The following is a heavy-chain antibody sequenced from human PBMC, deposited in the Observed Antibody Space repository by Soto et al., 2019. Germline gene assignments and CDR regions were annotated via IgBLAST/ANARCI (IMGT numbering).Heavy chain of an antibody. CDR3: VSDILGYCSSTSCYLPVDY. CDR1: GFTFSSYG. Sequence: GGSLRLSCAASGFTFSSYGMHWVRQAPGKGLEWVAVISYDGSNKYYADSVKGRFTISRDNSKNTLYLQMNSLRAEDTAVYYCVSDILGYCSSTSCYLPVDYWGQGTLVTVSS. CDR2: ISYDGSNK. D-gene: IGHD2-2*01. J-gene: IGHJ4*02. V-gene: IGHV3-30*03.